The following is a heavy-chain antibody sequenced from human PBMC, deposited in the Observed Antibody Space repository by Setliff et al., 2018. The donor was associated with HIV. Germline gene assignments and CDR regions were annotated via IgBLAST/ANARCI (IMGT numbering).Heavy chain of an antibody. J-gene: IGHJ6*02. CDR2: INSYNGNT. CDR3: SRSGVPPYYYYGMDV. Sequence: ASVKVSCKASGYTFTTYGVNWVRQAPGQGLEWMGWINSYNGNTKFAQKFEGRVTMTTDTSTTTAFMELRSLKADDTGIYYCSRSGVPPYYYYGMDVWGQGTTVTVSS. V-gene: IGHV1-18*04. D-gene: IGHD3-10*01. CDR1: GYTFTTYG.